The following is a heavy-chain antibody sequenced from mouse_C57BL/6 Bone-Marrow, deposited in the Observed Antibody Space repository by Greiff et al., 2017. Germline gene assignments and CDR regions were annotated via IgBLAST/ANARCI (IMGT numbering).Heavy chain of an antibody. CDR3: ARDPPSYYYGSSWFAY. CDR2: ISDGGSYT. V-gene: IGHV5-4*01. D-gene: IGHD1-1*01. Sequence: EVQGVESGGGLVKPGGSLKLSCAASGFTFSSYAMSWVRQTPEKRLEWVATISDGGSYTYYPDNVKGRFTISRDNAKNNLYLQMSHLKSEDTAMYYCARDPPSYYYGSSWFAYWGQGTLVTVSA. J-gene: IGHJ3*01. CDR1: GFTFSSYA.